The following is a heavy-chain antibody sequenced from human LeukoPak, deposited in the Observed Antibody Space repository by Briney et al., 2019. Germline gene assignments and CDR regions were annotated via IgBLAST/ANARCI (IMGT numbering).Heavy chain of an antibody. CDR1: GYTFTSYG. CDR2: ISAYNGNT. Sequence: ASVKVSCKASGYTFTSYGISWVRQAPGQGLEWMGWISAYNGNTNYAQKLQGRVTMTTDTSTSTAYMELRSLRSDDTAVYYCARGYCSGGSCYSADYWGQGTLVTVSS. CDR3: ARGYCSGGSCYSADY. D-gene: IGHD2-15*01. V-gene: IGHV1-18*01. J-gene: IGHJ4*02.